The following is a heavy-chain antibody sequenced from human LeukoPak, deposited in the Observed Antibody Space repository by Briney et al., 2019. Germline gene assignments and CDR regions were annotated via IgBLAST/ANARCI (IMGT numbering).Heavy chain of an antibody. Sequence: GGSLRLSCAASGFTFSSYAMHWVRQAPGKGLEWVAVISYDGSNKYYADSVKGRFTISRDNSKNTLYLQMNSLRAEDTAVYYCARGSLLGYCSGGSCYCDYWGQGTLVTVSS. V-gene: IGHV3-30-3*01. CDR2: ISYDGSNK. CDR3: ARGSLLGYCSGGSCYCDY. J-gene: IGHJ4*02. D-gene: IGHD2-15*01. CDR1: GFTFSSYA.